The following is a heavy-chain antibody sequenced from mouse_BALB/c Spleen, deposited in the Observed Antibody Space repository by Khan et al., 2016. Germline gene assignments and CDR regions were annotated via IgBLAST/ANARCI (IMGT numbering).Heavy chain of an antibody. CDR1: GYTFTSYD. J-gene: IGHJ1*01. Sequence: QVQLQQSGAELVKPGASVKLSCKASGYTFTSYDINWVRQRPEQGLEWIGWIFPGDGSTKYNEKFKGKATLTTDKSSSTAYMQLSRLTSEDAAVYFCARLYVSTYWYFDVWGAGTTVTVSS. V-gene: IGHV1-85*01. CDR3: ARLYVSTYWYFDV. CDR2: IFPGDGST. D-gene: IGHD1-1*01.